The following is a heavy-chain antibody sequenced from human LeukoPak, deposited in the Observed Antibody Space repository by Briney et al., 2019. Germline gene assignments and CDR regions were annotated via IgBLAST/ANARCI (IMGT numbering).Heavy chain of an antibody. V-gene: IGHV3-23*01. CDR2: ISGSGGST. D-gene: IGHD1-26*01. CDR1: GFTFSSYA. Sequence: GGSLRLSCAASGFTFSSYAMSWVRQAPGKGLEWVSAISGSGGSTYYADSVKGRFTISRDISKSTLYLQMNSLRTEDTAVYYCAKDMWEFSGSYYVYDYWGQGTLVTVSS. J-gene: IGHJ4*02. CDR3: AKDMWEFSGSYYVYDY.